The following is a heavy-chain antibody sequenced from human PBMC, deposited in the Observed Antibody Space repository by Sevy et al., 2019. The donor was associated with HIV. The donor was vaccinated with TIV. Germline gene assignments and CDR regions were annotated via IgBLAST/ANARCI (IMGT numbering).Heavy chain of an antibody. Sequence: GWSLRLSCAASGFTFINYGMYWVRQAPGKGLEWVAFVSSDESNKYYVESVKGRFTISRDNSKNTLYLQMNSLRPEDRAVYYCARDAQRLPLGELSRIPSARGGMDVWGQGTAVTVSS. D-gene: IGHD3-16*02. V-gene: IGHV3-33*07. J-gene: IGHJ6*02. CDR1: GFTFINYG. CDR2: VSSDESNK. CDR3: ARDAQRLPLGELSRIPSARGGMDV.